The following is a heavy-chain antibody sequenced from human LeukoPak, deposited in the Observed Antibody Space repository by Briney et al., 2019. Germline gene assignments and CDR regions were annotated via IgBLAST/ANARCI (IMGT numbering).Heavy chain of an antibody. CDR3: AKSSVGATTEVVDY. CDR2: ISYDGRNK. CDR1: GFTFSSFG. Sequence: GGSLRLSCAVSGFTFSSFGMHWVRQAPGKGLEWVAVISYDGRNKDFADSVKGRFTISRDNSKNTLYLQMNSLRAEDTAVYYCAKSSVGATTEVVDYWGQGTLVTVSS. V-gene: IGHV3-30*18. D-gene: IGHD1-26*01. J-gene: IGHJ4*02.